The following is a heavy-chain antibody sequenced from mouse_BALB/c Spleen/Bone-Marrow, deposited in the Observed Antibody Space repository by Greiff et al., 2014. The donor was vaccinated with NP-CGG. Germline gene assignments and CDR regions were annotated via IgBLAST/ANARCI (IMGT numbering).Heavy chain of an antibody. J-gene: IGHJ3*01. CDR1: GFNTKDTY. Sequence: EVQLQQSGAELVKPGASVKLSCTASGFNTKDTYMHWVKQRPEQGLEWIGRIDPANGNTEYDPKFQGKATITADTSSNTAYLQLSSLTSEDTAVYYCARLDLFAHRGQGTLVTVSA. CDR3: ARLDLFAH. CDR2: IDPANGNT. V-gene: IGHV14-3*02.